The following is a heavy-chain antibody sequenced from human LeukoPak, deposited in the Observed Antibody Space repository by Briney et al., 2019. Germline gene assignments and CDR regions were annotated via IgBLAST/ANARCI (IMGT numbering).Heavy chain of an antibody. D-gene: IGHD5-12*01. CDR3: AKDLVDSGYDSGGY. J-gene: IGHJ4*02. V-gene: IGHV3-23*01. CDR1: GFTLSNYW. CDR2: ISGSGGST. Sequence: GGSLRLSCAASGFTLSNYWMHWVRQAPGKGLEWVSAISGSGGSTYYADSVKGRFTISRDNSKNTPYLQMNSLRAEDTAVYYCAKDLVDSGYDSGGYWGQGTLVTVSS.